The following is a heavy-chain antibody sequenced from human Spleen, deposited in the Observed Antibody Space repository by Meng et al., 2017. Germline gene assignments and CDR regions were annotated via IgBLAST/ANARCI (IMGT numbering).Heavy chain of an antibody. CDR3: ARRIAMGGYFDY. D-gene: IGHD6-19*01. J-gene: IGHJ4*02. CDR1: GYSITGSYN. V-gene: IGHV4-38-2*01. Sequence: SETLSLTCAVSGYSITGSYNWGWIRQPPGKGLEWIGSIYHSGSTYYNPSLKSRVTISVDTSKNQFSLKLSSVTAADTAVYYCARRIAMGGYFDYWGQGTLVTVSS. CDR2: IYHSGST.